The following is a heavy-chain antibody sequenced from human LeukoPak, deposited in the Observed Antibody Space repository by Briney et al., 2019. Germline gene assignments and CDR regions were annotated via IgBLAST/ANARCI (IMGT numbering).Heavy chain of an antibody. D-gene: IGHD2-2*02. CDR3: ARSRSDCSSTSCYTSYHYYYMDV. CDR1: GGSISSYY. CDR2: IYTSGST. Sequence: PSETLSLTCTVSGGSISSYYWSWIRQPAGKGLEWIGRIYTSGSTNYNPSLKSRVTMSVDTSKNQFSLKLSSVTAADTAVYYCARSRSDCSSTSCYTSYHYYYMDVWGKGTTVTVSS. J-gene: IGHJ6*03. V-gene: IGHV4-4*07.